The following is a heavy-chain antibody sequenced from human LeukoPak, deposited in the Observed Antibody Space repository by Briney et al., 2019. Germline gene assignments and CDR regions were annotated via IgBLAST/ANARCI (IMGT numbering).Heavy chain of an antibody. V-gene: IGHV1-69*04. CDR2: IIPILGIA. Sequence: GSSVKVSCKASGGTFSSYAISWVRQAPGQGLEWMGRIIPILGIANYAQKFQGRVTITADKSTSTAYMELSSLRSEDTAVYYCARVHSSGSEYIWGQGTLVTVSS. J-gene: IGHJ4*02. CDR1: GGTFSSYA. CDR3: ARVHSSGSEYI. D-gene: IGHD3-22*01.